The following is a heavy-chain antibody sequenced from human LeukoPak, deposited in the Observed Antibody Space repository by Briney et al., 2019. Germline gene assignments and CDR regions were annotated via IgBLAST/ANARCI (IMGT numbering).Heavy chain of an antibody. CDR1: GGSISSSSYY. CDR3: ASLSPTRGYSGYEPRAFDY. CDR2: IYYSGST. D-gene: IGHD5-12*01. V-gene: IGHV4-39*01. J-gene: IGHJ4*02. Sequence: SETLSLTCTVSGGSISSSSYYWGWIRQPPGKGLEWIGSIYYSGSTYYNPSLKSRVTISVDTSKNQFSLKLSSVTAADTAVYYCASLSPTRGYSGYEPRAFDYWGQGTLVTVSS.